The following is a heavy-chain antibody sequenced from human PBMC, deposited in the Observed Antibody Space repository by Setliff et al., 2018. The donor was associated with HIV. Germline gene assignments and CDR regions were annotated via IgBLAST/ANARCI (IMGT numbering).Heavy chain of an antibody. Sequence: GESLKISCAASGFTFSSYGMHWVRQTPGKGLEWVALISNDGVGDAYADFVKGRFAVSRDVSKNTFSLEMNSLRVEDTAVYFCAREFHSSGSAGIFDIWGQGTVVTVSS. CDR3: AREFHSSGSAGIFDI. D-gene: IGHD3-22*01. CDR1: GFTFSSYG. CDR2: ISNDGVGD. V-gene: IGHV3-30*19. J-gene: IGHJ3*02.